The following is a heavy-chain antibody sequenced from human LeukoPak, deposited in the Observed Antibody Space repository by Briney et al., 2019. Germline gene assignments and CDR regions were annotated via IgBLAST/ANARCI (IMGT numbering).Heavy chain of an antibody. CDR2: ISSSSSTI. V-gene: IGHV3-48*01. Sequence: GGSLRLSCAASGFTFSSYSMNWVRQAPGKGLEWVSYISSSSSTIYYADSVKGRFTISRDNAKNSLYLQMNSLRAEDTAVYYCARSEGADSSSSWFGNYYYYYMDVWGKGTTVTVSS. D-gene: IGHD6-13*01. CDR1: GFTFSSYS. CDR3: ARSEGADSSSSWFGNYYYYYMDV. J-gene: IGHJ6*03.